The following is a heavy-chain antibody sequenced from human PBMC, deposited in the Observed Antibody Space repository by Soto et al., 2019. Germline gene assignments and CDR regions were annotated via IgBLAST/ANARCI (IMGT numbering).Heavy chain of an antibody. CDR2: IYYSGST. D-gene: IGHD3-3*01. CDR1: GGSISSYY. Sequence: PSETLSLTCTVSGGSISSYYWSWIRQPPGKGLEWIGYIYYSGSTNYNPSLKSRVTISVDTSKNQFSLKLSSVTAADTAVYYCARAPITIFGVVSWFDPWGQGTLVTVSS. J-gene: IGHJ5*02. CDR3: ARAPITIFGVVSWFDP. V-gene: IGHV4-59*01.